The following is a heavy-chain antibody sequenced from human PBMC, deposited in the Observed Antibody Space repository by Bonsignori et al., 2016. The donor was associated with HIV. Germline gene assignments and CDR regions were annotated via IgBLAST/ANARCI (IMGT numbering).Heavy chain of an antibody. D-gene: IGHD1-7*01. J-gene: IGHJ4*02. V-gene: IGHV3-7*01. CDR2: ISQDGSEK. CDR1: GFSFGSYW. CDR3: ARDDTGTTFDY. Sequence: EAQLVESGGDLVQPGGSLRLSCAASGFSFGSYWMSWVRQAPGKGLEWVGQISQDGSEKYYMGSMKGRFTISRDNAKNALYLQMNNLRSEDTAVYYCARDDTGTTFDYWGQGTLV.